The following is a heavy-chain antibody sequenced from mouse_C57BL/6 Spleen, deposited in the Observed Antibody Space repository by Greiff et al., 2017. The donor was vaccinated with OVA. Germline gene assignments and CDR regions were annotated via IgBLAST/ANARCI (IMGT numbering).Heavy chain of an antibody. CDR1: GYTFTSYW. D-gene: IGHD1-1*01. CDR2: IYPGSGST. Sequence: QVQLQQPGAELVKPGASVKMSCKASGYTFTSYWITWVKQRPGQGLEWIGDIYPGSGSTNYNEKFKGKATLTVDTSSSTAYMQLSSLTSEDSAVYYCARRGVITTVRYAMDYWGQGTSVTVSS. J-gene: IGHJ4*01. V-gene: IGHV1-55*01. CDR3: ARRGVITTVRYAMDY.